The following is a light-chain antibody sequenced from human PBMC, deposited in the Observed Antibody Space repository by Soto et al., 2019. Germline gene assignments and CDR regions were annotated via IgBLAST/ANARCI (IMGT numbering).Light chain of an antibody. V-gene: IGKV1-6*01. CDR2: AAS. Sequence: AIQMTQSPSSLSASVGGRVTITCRASQGIRDELGWYQQKAGKAPNLLISAASRLQSGVPSRFSGRGSGTDFTLTISSLQPEDFATYYCLQDYDYPRTFGQGTKVELK. J-gene: IGKJ1*01. CDR3: LQDYDYPRT. CDR1: QGIRDE.